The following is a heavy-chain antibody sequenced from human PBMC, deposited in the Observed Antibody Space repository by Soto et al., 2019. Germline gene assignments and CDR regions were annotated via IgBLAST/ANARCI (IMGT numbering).Heavy chain of an antibody. V-gene: IGHV3-33*01. J-gene: IGHJ4*02. Sequence: GGSLRLSCAASGFTFSSYGMHWVRQAPGKGLEWVAVIWYDGSNKYYADSVKGRFTISRDNSKNTLYLKMNSLRDEDTAVYYCARAGSLTNPYFDYWGQGTLVTVSS. D-gene: IGHD3-9*01. CDR2: IWYDGSNK. CDR1: GFTFSSYG. CDR3: ARAGSLTNPYFDY.